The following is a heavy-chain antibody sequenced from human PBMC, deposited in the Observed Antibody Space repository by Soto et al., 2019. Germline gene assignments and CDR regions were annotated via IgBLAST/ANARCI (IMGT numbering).Heavy chain of an antibody. J-gene: IGHJ4*02. V-gene: IGHV3-23*01. CDR3: AKVGSGWYYFDY. Sequence: EVQVLESGGGLVQPGGSLRLSCAASGFTFSNYPMSWVRQAPGKGLGWVSGMSGSGASTYYADSVKGRFTISRDNSKNTLYLQMNSLRGEDTAIYYCAKVGSGWYYFDYWGQGTLVTVSS. CDR1: GFTFSNYP. CDR2: MSGSGAST. D-gene: IGHD6-19*01.